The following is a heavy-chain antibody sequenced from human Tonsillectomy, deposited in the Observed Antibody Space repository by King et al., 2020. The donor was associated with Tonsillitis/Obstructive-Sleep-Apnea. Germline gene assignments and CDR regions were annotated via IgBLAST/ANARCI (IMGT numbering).Heavy chain of an antibody. J-gene: IGHJ4*02. CDR2: IYTADRT. V-gene: IGHV3-53*01. Sequence: VQLVESGGGLIQPGGLLTLSCAASGFSVSYNYMTWVRQAPGKGLEWVATIYTADRTEYADSVKGRFNISRDSSQNTLFLQMNNLRVEDTAMYYCAGDPTSITAWGYWGQGTLVTVSS. CDR3: AGDPTSITAWGY. D-gene: IGHD1-20*01. CDR1: GFSVSYNY.